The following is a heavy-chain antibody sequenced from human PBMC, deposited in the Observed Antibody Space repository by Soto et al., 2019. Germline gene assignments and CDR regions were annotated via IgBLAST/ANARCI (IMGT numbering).Heavy chain of an antibody. V-gene: IGHV1-2*02. Sequence: QVQLVQSGTEVKRPGDSVKVSCKASGYTFTGYYVHWLRQAPGQGLEWMGWINPNSGDTYLAQRFQGRVTMNRDTSIRTAYMELRGLTSDDTAEYYCAKGGAIVAAGTRVYLYNAMDVWGQGTTVTVSS. CDR1: GYTFTGYY. J-gene: IGHJ6*02. CDR3: AKGGAIVAAGTRVYLYNAMDV. D-gene: IGHD1-26*01. CDR2: INPNSGDT.